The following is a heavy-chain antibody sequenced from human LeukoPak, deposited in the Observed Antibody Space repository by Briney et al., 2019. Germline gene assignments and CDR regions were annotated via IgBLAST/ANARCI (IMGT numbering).Heavy chain of an antibody. V-gene: IGHV4-61*02. CDR2: IYTSGST. CDR3: ARDISYYYDSSGYWFDP. D-gene: IGHD3-22*01. Sequence: SQTLSLTCTVSGGSISSGSYYWSWIRQPAGKGLEWIGRIYTSGSTNYNPSLKSRVTISVDTSKNQFSLKLSSVTAADTAVYYCARDISYYYDSSGYWFDPWGQGTPVTVSS. J-gene: IGHJ5*02. CDR1: GGSISSGSYY.